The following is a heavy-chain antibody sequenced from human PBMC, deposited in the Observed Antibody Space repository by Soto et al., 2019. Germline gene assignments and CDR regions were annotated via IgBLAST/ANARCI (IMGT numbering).Heavy chain of an antibody. CDR2: ISGSGGST. CDR3: AKPVYYYYYYMDV. J-gene: IGHJ6*03. Sequence: PGGSLRLSCAASGLTFSSYAMSWVRQAPGKGLEWVSGISGSGGSTFYADSVKGRFTISRDNSKSTLYLQMNSLRAEDTAVYYCAKPVYYYYYYMDVWGKGTTVTVSS. V-gene: IGHV3-23*01. CDR1: GLTFSSYA.